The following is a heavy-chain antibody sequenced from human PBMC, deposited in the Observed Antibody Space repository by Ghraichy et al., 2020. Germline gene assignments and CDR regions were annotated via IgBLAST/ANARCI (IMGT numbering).Heavy chain of an antibody. CDR2: IIPILGIA. D-gene: IGHD4-23*01. Sequence: SVKVSCKASGGTFSSYAISWVRQAPGQGLEWMGRIIPILGIANYAQKFQGRVTITADKSTSTAYMELSSLRSEDTAVYYCARDAVDKPLNRWGQGTLVTVSS. CDR1: GGTFSSYA. V-gene: IGHV1-69*04. J-gene: IGHJ5*02. CDR3: ARDAVDKPLNR.